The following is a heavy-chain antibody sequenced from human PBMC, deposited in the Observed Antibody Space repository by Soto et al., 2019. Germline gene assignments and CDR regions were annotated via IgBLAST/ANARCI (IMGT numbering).Heavy chain of an antibody. CDR2: IYYSGST. CDR3: ARCTGSSGWDYYFDY. CDR1: GGSISSYY. J-gene: IGHJ4*02. Sequence: QVQLQESGPGLVKPSETLSLTCTVSGGSISSYYWSWIRQPPGKGLEWIGYIYYSGSTNYNPSLKSRVTISVDTSKNQFSLKLSSVTAADTAVYYCARCTGSSGWDYYFDYWGQGTLVTVSS. D-gene: IGHD6-19*01. V-gene: IGHV4-59*01.